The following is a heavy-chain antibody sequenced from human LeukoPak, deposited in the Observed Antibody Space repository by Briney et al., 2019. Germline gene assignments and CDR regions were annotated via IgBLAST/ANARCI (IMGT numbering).Heavy chain of an antibody. CDR3: AKLDGYNAFDI. Sequence: GGSLRLSCAASGFIFSSYEMNWVRQAPGKGLEWVSYISSSGSTIYYADSVKGRFTISRDNAKNSLYLQMNSLRAEDTALYYCAKLDGYNAFDIWGQGTMVTVSS. D-gene: IGHD5-24*01. V-gene: IGHV3-48*03. J-gene: IGHJ3*02. CDR2: ISSSGSTI. CDR1: GFIFSSYE.